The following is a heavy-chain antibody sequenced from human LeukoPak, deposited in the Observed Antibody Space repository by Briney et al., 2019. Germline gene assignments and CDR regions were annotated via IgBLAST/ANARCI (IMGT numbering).Heavy chain of an antibody. CDR3: AKTRDIVVVVAAPFDY. CDR2: ISGSGGST. V-gene: IGHV3-23*01. J-gene: IGHJ4*02. Sequence: PGGSLRLSCAASGFTFSSYAMSWVRQAPGKGLEWVSGISGSGGSTYNADSVKGRFTISRDNPKNTLYLQMSSLRAEDTAVYYCAKTRDIVVVVAAPFDYWGQGTLVTVSS. D-gene: IGHD2-15*01. CDR1: GFTFSSYA.